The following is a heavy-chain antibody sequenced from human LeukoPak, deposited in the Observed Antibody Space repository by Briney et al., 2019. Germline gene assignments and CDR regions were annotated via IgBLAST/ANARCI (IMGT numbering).Heavy chain of an antibody. CDR2: INPNSGGT. CDR1: GYTFTGYY. D-gene: IGHD6-6*01. V-gene: IGHV1-2*02. Sequence: ASVKVSCKASGYTFTGYYMHWVRQAPGQGLEWMGWINPNSGGTNYAQKFQGRVTTTRDTSISTAYMELSRLRSGDTAVYYCARGDPVHSIASSDAFDIWGQGTMVTVSS. J-gene: IGHJ3*02. CDR3: ARGDPVHSIASSDAFDI.